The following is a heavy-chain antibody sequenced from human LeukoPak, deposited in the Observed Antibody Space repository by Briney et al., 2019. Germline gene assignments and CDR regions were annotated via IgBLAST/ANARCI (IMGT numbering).Heavy chain of an antibody. CDR3: ARGDQLLGARGWIKEDYYYYYMDV. CDR1: GGSISSGSYY. CDR2: IYTSGST. V-gene: IGHV4-61*02. Sequence: PSETLSLTCTVSGGSISSGSYYWSWIRQPAGKGLEWIGRIYTSGSTNYNPSLKSRVTISVDTSKNQFSLKLSSVTAADTAVYYCARGDQLLGARGWIKEDYYYYYMDVWGKGTTVTVSS. D-gene: IGHD2-2*01. J-gene: IGHJ6*03.